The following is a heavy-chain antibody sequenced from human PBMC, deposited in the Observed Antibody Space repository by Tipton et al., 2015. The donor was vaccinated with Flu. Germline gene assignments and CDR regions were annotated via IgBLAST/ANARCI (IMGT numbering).Heavy chain of an antibody. CDR2: IYHTGST. Sequence: TLSLTCSVSGDSIASDYYWGWIRQPPGKGLEWIGNIYHTGSTYYNPSLRSRVTISIDTSKNQFSLKLSSVTAADTAVYYCARGLSGSGSYQGRYFDYWGQGTLVTVSS. CDR3: ARGLSGSGSYQGRYFDY. CDR1: GDSIASDYY. V-gene: IGHV4-38-2*02. D-gene: IGHD3-10*01. J-gene: IGHJ4*02.